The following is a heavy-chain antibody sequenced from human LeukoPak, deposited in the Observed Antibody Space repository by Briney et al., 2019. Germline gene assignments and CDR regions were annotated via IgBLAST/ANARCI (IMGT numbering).Heavy chain of an antibody. CDR3: AKAYDSSGYYLDAFDI. CDR1: GFTFSTYG. V-gene: IGHV3-30*18. D-gene: IGHD3-22*01. J-gene: IGHJ3*02. CDR2: ISYDGSNK. Sequence: GGSLRLSCAASGFTFSTYGMHWVRQAPGKGLEWVAIISYDGSNKYYADSVKGRFTISRDNAKNSLYLQMNSLRAEDTALYYCAKAYDSSGYYLDAFDIWGQGTMVTVSS.